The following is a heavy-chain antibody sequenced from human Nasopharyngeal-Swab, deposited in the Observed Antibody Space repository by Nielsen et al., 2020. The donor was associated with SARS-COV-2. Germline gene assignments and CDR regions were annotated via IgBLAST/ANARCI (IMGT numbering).Heavy chain of an antibody. Sequence: GGSLRLSCAASGFTFSNACMSWVRQAPGKGLEWVGRIKSKTDGGTTDYAAPVKGRFTISRDDSKNTLYLQMNSLKTEDTAVYYCTTVTDGYNYPFDYWGQGTLVTVSS. V-gene: IGHV3-15*01. CDR1: GFTFSNAC. D-gene: IGHD5-24*01. CDR3: TTVTDGYNYPFDY. J-gene: IGHJ4*02. CDR2: IKSKTDGGTT.